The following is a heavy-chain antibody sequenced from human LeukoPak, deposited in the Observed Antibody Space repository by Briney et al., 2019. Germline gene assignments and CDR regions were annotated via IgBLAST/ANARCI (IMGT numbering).Heavy chain of an antibody. CDR2: ISGSGGST. CDR3: AKDSPIGVTMSCAGLDY. Sequence: PGGSLRLSCAASGFTFSTYGMSWVRQAPGKGLEWVSGISGSGGSTFYADSVKGRFTISRDNSKNTLFLQMNSLRAEDTAVYYCAKDSPIGVTMSCAGLDYWGQGTLVTVSS. CDR1: GFTFSTYG. J-gene: IGHJ4*02. V-gene: IGHV3-23*01. D-gene: IGHD4-17*01.